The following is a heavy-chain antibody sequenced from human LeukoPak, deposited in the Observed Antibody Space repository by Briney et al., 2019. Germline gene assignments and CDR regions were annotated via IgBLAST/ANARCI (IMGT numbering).Heavy chain of an antibody. J-gene: IGHJ4*02. CDR1: GVSFSSGSW. CDR2: FSHSGIT. V-gene: IGHV4-4*02. D-gene: IGHD1-1*01. CDR3: ARNGGHIQEH. Sequence: SETLSLTCAVSGVSFSSGSWWWLVRQPPGKGLEWIGEFSHSGITNFNPSLKSRVTISVDKSRNQFSLNLISVTAADTAVYFCARNGGHIQEHWGQGTLVTVSS.